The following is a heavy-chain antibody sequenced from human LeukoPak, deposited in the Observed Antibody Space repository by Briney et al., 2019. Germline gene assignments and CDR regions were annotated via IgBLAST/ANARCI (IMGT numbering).Heavy chain of an antibody. CDR3: AGVKVDIVATIGPFDY. CDR2: IYHSGST. CDR1: GGSISSGGYY. Sequence: SETLSLTCTVSGGSISSGGYYWSWIRQPPGKGLEWIGYIYHSGSTYYNPSLKSRVTISVDRSKNQFSLKLSSVTAADTAVYYCAGVKVDIVATIGPFDYWGQGTLVTVSS. D-gene: IGHD5-12*01. V-gene: IGHV4-30-2*01. J-gene: IGHJ4*02.